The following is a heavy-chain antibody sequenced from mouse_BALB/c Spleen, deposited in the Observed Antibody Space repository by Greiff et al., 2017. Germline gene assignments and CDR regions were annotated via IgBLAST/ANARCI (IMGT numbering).Heavy chain of an antibody. J-gene: IGHJ2*01. CDR1: GFNIKDNY. Sequence: DVQLQESGAELVRSGASVKLSCTASGFNIKDNYMHWVKQRPEQGLEWIGWIDPENGDTEYAPKFQGKATMTADTSSNTAYLQLSSLTSEDTAVYYCNAWGGNYIPFDYWGQGTTLTVSS. D-gene: IGHD2-1*01. CDR3: NAWGGNYIPFDY. CDR2: IDPENGDT. V-gene: IGHV14-4*02.